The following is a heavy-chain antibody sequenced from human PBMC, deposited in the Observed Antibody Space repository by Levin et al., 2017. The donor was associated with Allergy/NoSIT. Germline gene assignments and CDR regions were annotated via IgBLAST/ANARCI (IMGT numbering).Heavy chain of an antibody. CDR2: IKEDGSEK. Sequence: PGGSLRLSCAASGFTFSSYWMSWVRQAPGKGLEWMANIKEDGSEKHYVDSVKGRFTISRDNAKNSLYLQMNSLRVEDTAVYYCARDRDGSGSYLAPFDPWGQGTLVTVSS. CDR1: GFTFSSYW. V-gene: IGHV3-7*04. D-gene: IGHD3-10*01. J-gene: IGHJ5*02. CDR3: ARDRDGSGSYLAPFDP.